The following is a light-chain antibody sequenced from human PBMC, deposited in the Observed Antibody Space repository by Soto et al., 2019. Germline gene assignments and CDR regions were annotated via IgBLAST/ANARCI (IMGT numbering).Light chain of an antibody. V-gene: IGKV3-20*01. J-gene: IGKJ1*01. Sequence: VLTQSPGTLSLSPGERVTLSCRASQIVPSDYLAWFQQKPGQAPRLLIYGASRRATGIPDRFSGSGSGTDFTLTISRLEPEDFAVYYCQHYGFSPRWTFGQGTKVDIK. CDR1: QIVPSDY. CDR3: QHYGFSPRWT. CDR2: GAS.